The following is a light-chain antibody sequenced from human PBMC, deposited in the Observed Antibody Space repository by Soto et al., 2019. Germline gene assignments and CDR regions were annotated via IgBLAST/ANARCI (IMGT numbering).Light chain of an antibody. J-gene: IGKJ4*01. V-gene: IGKV1-39*01. Sequence: DIQMTQSPSSLSASVGDRVTISCRASQTISTYLNWYQKKPGNAPKLLIFGASSLHSGVLSRFGGSGSGTDFTLTISDLQPEDFATYYCHQSYETPHTFGGGTNVEI. CDR1: QTISTY. CDR3: HQSYETPHT. CDR2: GAS.